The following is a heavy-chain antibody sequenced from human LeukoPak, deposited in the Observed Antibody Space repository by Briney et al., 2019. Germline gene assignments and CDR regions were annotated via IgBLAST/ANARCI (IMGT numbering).Heavy chain of an antibody. D-gene: IGHD3-22*01. J-gene: IGHJ4*02. CDR2: ISAYNGNT. Sequence: ASVQVSCKAFGYTFTSYGISGVRQAPGQGLEWMGWISAYNGNTNYAQKLQGRVTITTDTSTSTAYMELRSLRSDDTAVYYCARIFRSKYDSSGYWDYWGQGTLVTVSS. CDR1: GYTFTSYG. CDR3: ARIFRSKYDSSGYWDY. V-gene: IGHV1-18*01.